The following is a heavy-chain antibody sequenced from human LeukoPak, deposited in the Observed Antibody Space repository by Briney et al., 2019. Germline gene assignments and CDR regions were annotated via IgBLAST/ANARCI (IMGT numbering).Heavy chain of an antibody. D-gene: IGHD3-22*01. CDR1: GGTFSSHA. CDR2: INPSGGST. CDR3: ARDRDDSSGYNPGY. Sequence: ASVKVSCKASGGTFSSHAISWVRQAPGQGLEWMGIINPSGGSTSYAQKFQGRVTMTRDTSTSTVYMELSSLRSEDTAVYYCARDRDDSSGYNPGYWGQGTLVTVSS. J-gene: IGHJ4*02. V-gene: IGHV1-46*01.